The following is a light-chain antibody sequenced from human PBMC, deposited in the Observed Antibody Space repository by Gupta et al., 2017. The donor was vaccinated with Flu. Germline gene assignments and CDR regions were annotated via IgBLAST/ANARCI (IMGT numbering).Light chain of an antibody. V-gene: IGKV4-1*01. J-gene: IGKJ2*01. CDR1: QSVLYSSNNKNY. CDR3: QQYYSTPAYT. Sequence: IVMTQSPHSLAVPLGERATINCRSSQSVLYSSNNKNYLAWYQQKPGQPPKLLIYWASTRESGVPDRFSGSGSGTDFTLTISSRQAEDVAVYYCQQYYSTPAYTFGQGTKLEIK. CDR2: WAS.